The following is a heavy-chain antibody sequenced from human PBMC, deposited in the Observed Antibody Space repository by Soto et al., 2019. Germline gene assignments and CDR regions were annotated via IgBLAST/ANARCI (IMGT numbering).Heavy chain of an antibody. Sequence: ASVKVSCKASGYTFTGYYMHWVRQAPGQGLEWMGWINPNSGGTNYAQKFQGRVTMARDTSISTAYMELSRLRSDDTAVYYCATDGPYSSSWSTDYWGQGTLVTVSS. J-gene: IGHJ4*02. V-gene: IGHV1-2*02. CDR2: INPNSGGT. CDR3: ATDGPYSSSWSTDY. D-gene: IGHD6-13*01. CDR1: GYTFTGYY.